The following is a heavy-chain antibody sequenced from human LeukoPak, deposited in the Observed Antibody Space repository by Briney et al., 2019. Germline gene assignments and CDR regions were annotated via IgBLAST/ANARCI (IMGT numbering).Heavy chain of an antibody. CDR1: GFTFSSYL. Sequence: GGSLRLSCAASGFTFSSYLMSWVRQAPGKGLEWVANIKQDESEKYYVDSVKGRFTISRDNAKNSLYLQMNSLRAGDTAVYYCARDPTIFGVVIVPDYWGQGTLVTVSS. CDR2: IKQDESEK. CDR3: ARDPTIFGVVIVPDY. V-gene: IGHV3-7*01. D-gene: IGHD3-3*01. J-gene: IGHJ4*02.